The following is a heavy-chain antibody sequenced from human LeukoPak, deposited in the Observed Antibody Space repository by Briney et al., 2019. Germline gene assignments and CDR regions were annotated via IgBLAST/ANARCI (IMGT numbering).Heavy chain of an antibody. CDR3: ARDQGRWILHSPGSY. Sequence: GGSLRLSCAASGFTFSGSAMHWVRQAPGKGLEWVAVISYDGSNKYYADSVKGRFTISRDNSKNTLYLQMNSLRAEDTAVYYCARDQGRWILHSPGSYWGQGTLVTVSS. CDR1: GFTFSGSA. J-gene: IGHJ4*02. D-gene: IGHD2-8*01. CDR2: ISYDGSNK. V-gene: IGHV3-30*04.